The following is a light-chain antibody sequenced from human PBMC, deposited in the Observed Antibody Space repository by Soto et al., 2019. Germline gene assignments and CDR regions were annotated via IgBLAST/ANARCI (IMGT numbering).Light chain of an antibody. CDR2: TNN. CDR3: QSYDSSLSGSVV. Sequence: QAVVTQPPSASGTPGQRVTISCSGSSSNIGSNFVYWYQHLPGTAPKLLIYTNNQRPSGVPDRFSGSRSGTSASLAITGLQAGDEADYFCQSYDSSLSGSVVFGGGTKLTVL. V-gene: IGLV1-47*02. J-gene: IGLJ2*01. CDR1: SSNIGSNF.